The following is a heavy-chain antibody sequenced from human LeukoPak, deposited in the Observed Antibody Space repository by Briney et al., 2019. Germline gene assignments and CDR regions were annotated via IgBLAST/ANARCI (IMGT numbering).Heavy chain of an antibody. D-gene: IGHD2/OR15-2a*01. V-gene: IGHV3-30*03. CDR1: GFTFSSYG. CDR2: ISYDGSNK. Sequence: GGSLRLSCAASGFTFSSYGMHWVRQAPGKGLEWVAVISYDGSNKYYADSVKGRFTISRDNAKNSLYLQMKSLRAEDTAVYYCARGKTSQNIVTRKTYNWFDPWGQGTLVTVSS. J-gene: IGHJ5*02. CDR3: ARGKTSQNIVTRKTYNWFDP.